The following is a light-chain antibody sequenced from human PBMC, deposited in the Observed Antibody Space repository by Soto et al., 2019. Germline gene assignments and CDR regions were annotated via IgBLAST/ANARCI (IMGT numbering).Light chain of an antibody. CDR2: DNY. CDR1: SSNIGSNH. V-gene: IGLV1-51*01. CDR3: GTWDSSLSGYVV. Sequence: QSVLTQPPSVSAAPGEKVTLSCSGSSSNIGSNHVSWYQHFPGTAPKLLIYDNYKRPAGIPDRFSASKAGTSATLDITGLQTGDEADYYCGTWDSSLSGYVVFVGGTKLTVL. J-gene: IGLJ2*01.